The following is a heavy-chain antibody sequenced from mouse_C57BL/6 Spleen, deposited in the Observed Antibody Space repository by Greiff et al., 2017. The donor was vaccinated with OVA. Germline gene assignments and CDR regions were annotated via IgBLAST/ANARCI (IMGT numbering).Heavy chain of an antibody. CDR2: ISDGGSYT. V-gene: IGHV5-4*01. Sequence: EVQLVESGGGLVKPGGSLKLSCAASGFTFSSYAMSWVRQTPEQRLEWVATISDGGSYTYYPDNVKGRFTISRDNAKNNLYLQMSHLESEDTDMYYCARDLYLDYWGQGTTLTVSS. CDR3: ARDLYLDY. J-gene: IGHJ2*01. CDR1: GFTFSSYA.